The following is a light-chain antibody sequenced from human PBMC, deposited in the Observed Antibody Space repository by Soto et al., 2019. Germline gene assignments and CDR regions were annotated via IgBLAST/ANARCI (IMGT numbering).Light chain of an antibody. Sequence: DIQMTQSPSTLSASVGDRVTITCRASQSVDTCLAWYQQKPGKAPHLLIYKASSLETGVPSRISGSGSVTEFTFTICSLQPDDFATYYCQQFYRYAWTFGQGTKVEIK. V-gene: IGKV1-5*03. CDR1: QSVDTC. J-gene: IGKJ1*01. CDR2: KAS. CDR3: QQFYRYAWT.